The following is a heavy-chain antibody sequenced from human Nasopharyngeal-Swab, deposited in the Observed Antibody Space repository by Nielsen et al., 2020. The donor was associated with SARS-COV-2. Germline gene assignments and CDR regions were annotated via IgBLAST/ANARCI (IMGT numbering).Heavy chain of an antibody. Sequence: GGSLRLSCKRSGSTFTSYWTGWVRQMPGKGLEWMGIIYPGDSDTRYSPSFQGQVTISADKSISTAYLQWSSLKASDTAMYYCARSLYDSSGYYFDYWGQGTLVTVSS. CDR2: IYPGDSDT. D-gene: IGHD3-22*01. V-gene: IGHV5-51*01. CDR3: ARSLYDSSGYYFDY. J-gene: IGHJ4*02. CDR1: GSTFTSYW.